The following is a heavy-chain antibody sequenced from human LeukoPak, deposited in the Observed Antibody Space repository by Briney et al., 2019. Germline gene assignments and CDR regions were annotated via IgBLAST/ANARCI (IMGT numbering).Heavy chain of an antibody. J-gene: IGHJ4*02. CDR1: GFTFSSYD. Sequence: GGSLRLSCAASGFTFSSYDMNWVRQAPGKGLEWVSYISSSGSTIYYADSVKGRFTIPRDNAKNSLYLQLNSLRAEDTAVYYCARDSPLRGNGGDYWGQGTLVTVSS. CDR2: ISSSGSTI. V-gene: IGHV3-48*03. CDR3: ARDSPLRGNGGDY. D-gene: IGHD2-8*01.